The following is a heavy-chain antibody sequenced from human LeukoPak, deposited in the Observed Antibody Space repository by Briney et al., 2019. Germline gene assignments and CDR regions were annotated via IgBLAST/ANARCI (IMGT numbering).Heavy chain of an antibody. V-gene: IGHV1-18*01. CDR1: GYTFTSYG. D-gene: IGHD3-22*01. CDR2: ISAYNGNT. J-gene: IGHJ4*02. Sequence: ASVKVSCKASGYTFTSYGISWVRQAPGQGLEWMGWISAYNGNTNYAQKLQGRVTMTTDTSTSTAYVELRSLRSDDTAVYYCARVVIGIKSFDYWGQGTLVTVSS. CDR3: ARVVIGIKSFDY.